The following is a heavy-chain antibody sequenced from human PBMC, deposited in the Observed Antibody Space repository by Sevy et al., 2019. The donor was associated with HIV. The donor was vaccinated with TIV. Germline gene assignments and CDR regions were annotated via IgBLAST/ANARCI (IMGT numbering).Heavy chain of an antibody. CDR1: GFTFSSYG. CDR3: VSGAYYYESRTENFDY. V-gene: IGHV3-33*01. CDR2: IWYDGSNK. J-gene: IGHJ4*02. Sequence: GESLKISCAASGFTFSSYGMHWVRQAPGKGLEWVALIWYDGSNKYNADSVKGRFTISRDNSKNTLYLQMYSLGAEDTAVYYCVSGAYYYESRTENFDYWGQGTLVTVSS. D-gene: IGHD3-22*01.